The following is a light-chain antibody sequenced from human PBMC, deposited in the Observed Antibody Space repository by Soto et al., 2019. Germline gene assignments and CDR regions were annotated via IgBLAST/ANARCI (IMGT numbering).Light chain of an antibody. V-gene: IGKV3-11*01. J-gene: IGKJ4*01. CDR3: QHRSNWPPRLT. CDR2: DGS. Sequence: ESVLTQSPATLSLSPGERATLSCRANQSISSYLAWYQQKPGQAPRLLIYDGSTRAAGVPARFSGSGSGTDFTLTISSLEPEDFAVYYCQHRSNWPPRLTLGGVTKVEF. CDR1: QSISSY.